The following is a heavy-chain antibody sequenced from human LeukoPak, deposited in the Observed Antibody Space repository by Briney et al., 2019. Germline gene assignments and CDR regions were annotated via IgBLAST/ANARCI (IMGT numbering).Heavy chain of an antibody. D-gene: IGHD3-22*01. J-gene: IGHJ4*02. CDR2: IYSGNT. CDR3: ARAPHFFDTSGSRYYFDY. V-gene: IGHV4-39*07. CDR1: GGSIRSTTYY. Sequence: SETLSLTCSVSGGSIRSTTYYWGWIRQPPGKGLEWIGSIYSGNTYYSPSLMSRVTISVDTSKNQFSLNLSSVTAADTAVYYCARAPHFFDTSGSRYYFDYWGQGALVTVSS.